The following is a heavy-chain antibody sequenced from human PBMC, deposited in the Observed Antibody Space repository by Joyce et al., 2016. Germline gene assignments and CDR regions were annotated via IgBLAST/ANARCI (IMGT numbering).Heavy chain of an antibody. V-gene: IGHV3-23*04. CDR2: IGASGGGR. CDR3: ARAKTVVVAYTLRDGFDV. J-gene: IGHJ3*01. CDR1: YRLSNENV. D-gene: IGHD2-15*01. Sequence: QLEESGGTLVYPGGSLRLCCKVSYRLSNENVMAWVRQAPGKGLELVSAIGASGGGRYYADYVKGRFTVSRDNSNNMMYLEMTSLQIEDTAIYYCARAKTVVVAYTLRDGFDVWGQGTQVAVSS.